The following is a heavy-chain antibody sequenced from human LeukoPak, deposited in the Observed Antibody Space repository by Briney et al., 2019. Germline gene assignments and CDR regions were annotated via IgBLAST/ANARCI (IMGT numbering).Heavy chain of an antibody. Sequence: GGSLRLSCAASGFTFSDYYMSWIRQAPGKGLEWVSYISNSGSTINYADSVKGRFTISRDNAKNSLYLQMNSLRAEDTAVYYCAKGLPATLLDYWGQGTLVTVSS. CDR3: AKGLPATLLDY. J-gene: IGHJ4*02. CDR1: GFTFSDYY. CDR2: ISNSGSTI. V-gene: IGHV3-11*01. D-gene: IGHD2-2*01.